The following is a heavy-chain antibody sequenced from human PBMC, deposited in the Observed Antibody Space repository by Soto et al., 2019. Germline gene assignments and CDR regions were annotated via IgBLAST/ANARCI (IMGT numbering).Heavy chain of an antibody. J-gene: IGHJ3*02. D-gene: IGHD3-10*01. CDR2: INPTSGGT. V-gene: IGHV1-2*04. CDR3: ARGITMVRGVLLDAFDI. CDR1: GYTFTGYY. Sequence: QVQLVQSGAEVKKPGASVKVSCKASGYTFTGYYMHWVRQAPGQGLEWMGWINPTSGGTNYAQKFQGWVTMTRDTSISTAYMELSRLRSDDTAVYYCARGITMVRGVLLDAFDIWGQGTMVTVSS.